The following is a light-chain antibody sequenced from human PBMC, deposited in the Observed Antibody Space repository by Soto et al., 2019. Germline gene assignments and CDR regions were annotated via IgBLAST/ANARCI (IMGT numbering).Light chain of an antibody. CDR1: SSNIGARYD. J-gene: IGLJ1*01. V-gene: IGLV1-40*01. Sequence: QLVLTQPPSVSGAPGQRITISCTGSSSNIGARYDVHWYRQLPGTAPKLLLYGDNNRPSGVPDRFSGSRSGASASLAITGLQADDEADYFCQSYDSSLNRVFGTGTKVTVL. CDR2: GDN. CDR3: QSYDSSLNRV.